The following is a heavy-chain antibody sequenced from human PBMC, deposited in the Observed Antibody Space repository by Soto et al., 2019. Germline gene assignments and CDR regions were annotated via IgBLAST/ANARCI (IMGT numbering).Heavy chain of an antibody. CDR1: GIVFSNAQ. CDR3: AKEIIGYNRPIDY. CDR2: IESTTKGGTT. D-gene: IGHD5-12*01. Sequence: GGSLRLSCAASGIVFSNAQMHWVRQAPGKGLEWLALIESTTKGGTTKYAAPVKGRFTISRDDSKNTLYLEMNSLKTEDTAVYYCAKEIIGYNRPIDYWGQGTLVTVSS. V-gene: IGHV3-15*07. J-gene: IGHJ4*02.